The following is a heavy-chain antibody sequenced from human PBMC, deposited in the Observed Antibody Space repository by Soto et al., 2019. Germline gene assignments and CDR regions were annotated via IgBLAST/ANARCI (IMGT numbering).Heavy chain of an antibody. D-gene: IGHD3-22*01. Sequence: SGPTLVNPTQTLTLTCTFSGFSLSTSGMCVSWIRQPPGKALEWLARIDWDDDKYYNTSLKTRLTISKDTSKNQVVLTMTNMDPVDTATYYCARAYYYDSSGSVGGFDYWGQGTLVTVSS. CDR1: GFSLSTSGMC. CDR3: ARAYYYDSSGSVGGFDY. V-gene: IGHV2-70*11. J-gene: IGHJ4*02. CDR2: IDWDDDK.